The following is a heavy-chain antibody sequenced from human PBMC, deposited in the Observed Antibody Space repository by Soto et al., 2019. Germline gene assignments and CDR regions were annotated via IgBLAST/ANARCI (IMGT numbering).Heavy chain of an antibody. D-gene: IGHD2-15*01. J-gene: IGHJ4*02. Sequence: GASVKVSCKASGYTFTGYYMHWVRQAPGQGLEWMGWINPNSGGTNYAQKFQGWVTMTRDTSISTAYMELSRLRSDDTAVYYCARVPKYCSGGSCYVVYFDYWGQGTLVTVSS. V-gene: IGHV1-2*04. CDR1: GYTFTGYY. CDR2: INPNSGGT. CDR3: ARVPKYCSGGSCYVVYFDY.